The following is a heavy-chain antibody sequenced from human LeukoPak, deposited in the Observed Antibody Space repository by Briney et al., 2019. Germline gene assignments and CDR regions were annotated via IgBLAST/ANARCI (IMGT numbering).Heavy chain of an antibody. CDR3: GYYYDSSGYYQPFDY. CDR2: ISGSGGST. CDR1: GFTFSSYA. D-gene: IGHD3-22*01. V-gene: IGHV3-23*01. J-gene: IGHJ4*02. Sequence: PGGSLRLSCAASGFTFSSYAMGWVRQAPGKGLEWVSAISGSGGSTYYADSVKGRFTISRDNSKNTLYLQMNSLRAEDTAVYYCGYYYDSSGYYQPFDYWGQGTLVTVSS.